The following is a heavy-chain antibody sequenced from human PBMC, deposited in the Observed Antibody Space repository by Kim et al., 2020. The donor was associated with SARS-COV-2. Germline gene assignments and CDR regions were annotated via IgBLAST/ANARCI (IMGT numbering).Heavy chain of an antibody. D-gene: IGHD4-17*01. CDR1: GFTFSSYG. CDR2: ISYDGSSK. J-gene: IGHJ4*02. CDR3: AKGGVTVTFDY. Sequence: GGSLRLSCAASGFTFSSYGMHWVRQAPGKGLEWVAVISYDGSSKYYAGSVKGRFTISRDNSKNTLYLQMNSLRAEDTAVYYCAKGGVTVTFDYWGQGTLVTVSS. V-gene: IGHV3-30*18.